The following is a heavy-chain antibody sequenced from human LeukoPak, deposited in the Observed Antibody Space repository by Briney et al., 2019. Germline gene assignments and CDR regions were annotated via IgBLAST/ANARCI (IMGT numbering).Heavy chain of an antibody. D-gene: IGHD6-19*01. CDR3: AKDARRTNGWYYFDY. V-gene: IGHV3-23*01. CDR1: GFAFSSQA. CDR2: ISDSGSLT. Sequence: GGSLRLSCAASGFAFSSQAMGWVRQAPGKGLEWGSVISDSGSLTYYADSVKGRVTISRDNSKKTLFLQLNSLRAEDTAVYYCAKDARRTNGWYYFDYWGQGALVTVSS. J-gene: IGHJ4*02.